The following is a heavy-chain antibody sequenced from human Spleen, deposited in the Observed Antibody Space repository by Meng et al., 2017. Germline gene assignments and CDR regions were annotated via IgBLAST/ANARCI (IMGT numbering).Heavy chain of an antibody. CDR1: GYIFTGYY. V-gene: IGHV1-2*02. J-gene: IGHJ4*02. CDR2: INPNSGGT. D-gene: IGHD6-13*01. CDR3: ARDEDISAAGKLFGDY. Sequence: QFELVAAGGVVKTPVAAVNVSWTASGYIFTGYYMNLLRQAPRRGLEWMGMINPNSGGTNYAKRFQGMVIMTGDTSIRTAYMELSGMRSDDTAMYYCARDEDISAAGKLFGDYWGQGTLVTVSS.